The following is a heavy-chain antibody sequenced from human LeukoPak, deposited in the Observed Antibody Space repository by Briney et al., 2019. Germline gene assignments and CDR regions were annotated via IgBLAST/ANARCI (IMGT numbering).Heavy chain of an antibody. Sequence: ASVKLSCKASGYTFTSYGISWVRQAPGQGLEWVGWISAYNGNTNYIQKYQGRVTMTTDTSTSTAYMELRSLRSEDTAVYYCARGGGGYDDYCGQGALVTVSS. CDR1: GYTFTSYG. CDR3: ARGGGGYDDY. D-gene: IGHD5-12*01. V-gene: IGHV1-18*01. J-gene: IGHJ4*02. CDR2: ISAYNGNT.